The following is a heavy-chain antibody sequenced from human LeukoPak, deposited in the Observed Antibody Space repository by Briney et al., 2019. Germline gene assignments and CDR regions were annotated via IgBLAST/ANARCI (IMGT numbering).Heavy chain of an antibody. CDR2: IYYSGST. Sequence: TSETLSLTCTVSGGSISSYYWSWIRQPPGKGLEWIGYIYYSGSTNYNPSLKSRVTISVDTSKNQFPLKLSSVTAADTAVYYCASIPYCSGGSCYDSAFDIWGQGTMVTVSS. CDR1: GGSISSYY. V-gene: IGHV4-59*01. J-gene: IGHJ3*02. CDR3: ASIPYCSGGSCYDSAFDI. D-gene: IGHD2-15*01.